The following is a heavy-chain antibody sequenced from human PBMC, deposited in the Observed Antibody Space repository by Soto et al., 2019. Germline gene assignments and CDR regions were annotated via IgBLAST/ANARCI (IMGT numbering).Heavy chain of an antibody. CDR1: GGYSSSGGYY. CDR2: IYHSGST. V-gene: IGHV4-30-2*01. CDR3: ARINWNHSPWFAP. Sequence: SVRWSVAGGYSSSGGYYWIWISQHPGKGLEWIGYIYHSGSTYYNPSLKSRVTISVDRSKNQFSLKLSSVTAADTAVYYCARINWNHSPWFAPWGQGTLVPVSS. D-gene: IGHD1-20*01. J-gene: IGHJ5*02.